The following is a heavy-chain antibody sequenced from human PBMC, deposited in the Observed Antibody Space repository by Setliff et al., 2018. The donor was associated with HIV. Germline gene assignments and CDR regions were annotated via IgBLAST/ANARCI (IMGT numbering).Heavy chain of an antibody. Sequence: PGGSLRLSCAASGFNLNIYGMHWVRQAPGKGLEWVAVTWPDGSDKYYVDSVKGRFTISKDNSKNTLYLQMNSLRAEDTAVYYCATSGGGYSFGPYRGQGTQVTVSS. J-gene: IGHJ4*02. CDR2: TWPDGSDK. D-gene: IGHD5-18*01. CDR3: ATSGGGYSFGPY. CDR1: GFNLNIYG. V-gene: IGHV3-33*01.